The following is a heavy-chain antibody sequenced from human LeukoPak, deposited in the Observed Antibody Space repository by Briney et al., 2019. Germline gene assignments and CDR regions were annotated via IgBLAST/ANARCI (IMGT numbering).Heavy chain of an antibody. Sequence: PSETLSLTCTVSGGSISSSSYYWGWIRQPPGKGLEWIGSIYYSGSTYYNPSLKSRVTISVDTSKNQFSLKLSSVTAADTAVYYCARASRTIAVAGDNWFDPWGQGTLVTVSS. CDR2: IYYSGST. J-gene: IGHJ5*02. CDR1: GGSISSSSYY. V-gene: IGHV4-39*07. D-gene: IGHD6-19*01. CDR3: ARASRTIAVAGDNWFDP.